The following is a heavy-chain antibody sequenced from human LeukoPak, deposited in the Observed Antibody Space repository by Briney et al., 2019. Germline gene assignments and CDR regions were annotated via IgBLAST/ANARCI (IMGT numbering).Heavy chain of an antibody. J-gene: IGHJ4*02. V-gene: IGHV4-34*01. CDR2: INNSGST. D-gene: IGHD2-21*02. Sequence: SESLSLTCAAYGGYFSGYSWSWIRQPPGKGLEWLGEINNSGSTNYNPSPKSRVTISAGTSNNNFSHMLSYGPAADTTAYYCAGVVTPFYLDYWGQGSLGIVSS. CDR3: AGVVTPFYLDY. CDR1: GGYFSGYS.